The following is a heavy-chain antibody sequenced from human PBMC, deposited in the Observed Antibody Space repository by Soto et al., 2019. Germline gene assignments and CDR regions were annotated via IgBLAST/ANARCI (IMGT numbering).Heavy chain of an antibody. V-gene: IGHV3-23*01. J-gene: IGHJ4*02. Sequence: EVQLLESGGGLVQPGGSLRLSCAASGFTFSNYAVTWVRQAPGKGLEWVSTISGSGGSTYYADSVKGRFTISRDNSKNPLYLQMNSLRAEDTAVYYCAKDRGSSWYEIDYWGQGTLVTVSS. CDR1: GFTFSNYA. CDR3: AKDRGSSWYEIDY. CDR2: ISGSGGST. D-gene: IGHD6-13*01.